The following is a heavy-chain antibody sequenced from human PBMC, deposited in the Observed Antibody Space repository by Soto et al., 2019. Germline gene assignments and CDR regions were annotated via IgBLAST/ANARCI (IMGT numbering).Heavy chain of an antibody. Sequence: ASVKVSCKASGYTFTSYYMHWVRQAPGQGLEWMGIINPSGGVTMYPQKFQGRVTMTRDTSTSTVYMELSSLRSEDTAVYYCARRGDDYNYLDFWGQGTLVTVSS. V-gene: IGHV1-46*01. CDR2: INPSGGVT. D-gene: IGHD4-4*01. CDR1: GYTFTSYY. J-gene: IGHJ4*02. CDR3: ARRGDDYNYLDF.